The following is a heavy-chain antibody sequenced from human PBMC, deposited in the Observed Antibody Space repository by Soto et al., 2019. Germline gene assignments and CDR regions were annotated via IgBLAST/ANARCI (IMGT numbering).Heavy chain of an antibody. J-gene: IGHJ6*03. D-gene: IGHD6-13*01. Sequence: ASVKVSCKVSGYTLTELSMHWVRQAPGKGLEWMGGFDPEDGETIYAQKFQGRVTMTEDTSTDTAYMELSSLRSEDTAVYYCCIGPIAAAGRDYYYMDVWGKGTTVTVSS. V-gene: IGHV1-24*01. CDR3: CIGPIAAAGRDYYYMDV. CDR1: GYTLTELS. CDR2: FDPEDGET.